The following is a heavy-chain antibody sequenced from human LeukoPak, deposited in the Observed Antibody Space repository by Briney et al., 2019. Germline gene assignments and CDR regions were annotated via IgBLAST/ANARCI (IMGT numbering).Heavy chain of an antibody. Sequence: GGSLRLSCAGSGFAFSSYSMNWVRQAPGKGLEWVSSISTSSHYIYYADSMKGRFTISRDNAKNSLYLQMNSLRAEDTAVYYCARAPYPYGSGSHHYFDYWGQGTLVTVSS. D-gene: IGHD3-10*01. CDR1: GFAFSSYS. CDR3: ARAPYPYGSGSHHYFDY. CDR2: ISTSSHYI. J-gene: IGHJ4*02. V-gene: IGHV3-21*01.